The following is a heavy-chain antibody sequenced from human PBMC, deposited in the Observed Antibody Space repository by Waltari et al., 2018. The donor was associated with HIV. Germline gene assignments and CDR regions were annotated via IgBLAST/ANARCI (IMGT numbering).Heavy chain of an antibody. CDR3: ARGGYTYGDDY. J-gene: IGHJ4*02. V-gene: IGHV1-8*01. CDR1: GYPFTGYA. Sequence: QVLLVQSGAEAKTPGASVKVSCTASGYPFTGYAIHRVRQATGQGLEGMGWMTPNRGKTGYAQKFQGRVTMTRNTAISTAYMELSSLRSDDTAVYYCARGGYTYGDDYWGQGTLVTVSS. CDR2: MTPNRGKT. D-gene: IGHD5-18*01.